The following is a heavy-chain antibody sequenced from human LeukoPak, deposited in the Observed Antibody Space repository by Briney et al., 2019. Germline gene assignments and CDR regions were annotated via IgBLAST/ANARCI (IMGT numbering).Heavy chain of an antibody. CDR3: AREGRPSGSLGYYYGMDV. CDR2: ISYDGSNK. V-gene: IGHV3-30*03. CDR1: GFTFSSYS. J-gene: IGHJ6*02. D-gene: IGHD3-10*01. Sequence: PGGSLRLSCAASGFTFSSYSMNWVRQAPGKGLEWVAVISYDGSNKYYADSVKGRFTISRDNSKNTLYLQMNSLRAEDTAVYYCAREGRPSGSLGYYYGMDVWGQGTTVTVSS.